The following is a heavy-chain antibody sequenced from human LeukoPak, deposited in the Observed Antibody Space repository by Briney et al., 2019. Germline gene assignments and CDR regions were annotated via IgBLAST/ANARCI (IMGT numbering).Heavy chain of an antibody. V-gene: IGHV1-8*03. J-gene: IGHJ6*03. D-gene: IGHD4-17*01. Sequence: ASVKVSCKASGYTFTSYHINWVRQATGQGLEWMGWMNPNSGNTGYAQKFQGRVTITRDTSISTAYMELGSLRSDDTAVYYCARQRGVTSLSYYYYMDVWGKGTTVTVSS. CDR1: GYTFTSYH. CDR2: MNPNSGNT. CDR3: ARQRGVTSLSYYYYMDV.